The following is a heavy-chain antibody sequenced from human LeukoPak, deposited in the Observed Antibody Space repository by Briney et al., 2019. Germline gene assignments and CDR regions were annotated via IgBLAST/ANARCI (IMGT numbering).Heavy chain of an antibody. J-gene: IGHJ4*02. CDR2: IQYDGTNI. D-gene: IGHD6-19*01. CDR1: GFPFSYYG. CDR3: ARDQDGGSSGLGY. V-gene: IGHV3-30*02. Sequence: GGSLRLSCAASGFPFSYYGMHWVRQAPGKGLEWVTFIQYDGTNIKYTDSVKGRFTISRDNSRNTLYLQMNSLRAEDTAVYYCARDQDGGSSGLGYWGQGTLVTVSS.